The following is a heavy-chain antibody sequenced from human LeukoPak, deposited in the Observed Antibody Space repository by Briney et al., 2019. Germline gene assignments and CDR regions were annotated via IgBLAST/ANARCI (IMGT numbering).Heavy chain of an antibody. CDR2: ISSTGSYI. D-gene: IGHD1-1*01. CDR3: TRVAQSGPTGWFDP. J-gene: IGHJ5*02. CDR1: GFNLASYM. V-gene: IGHV3-21*01. Sequence: GGSLRLSCAASGFNLASYMLNWVRQAPGKGLEWVSSISSTGSYIYYADSVKGRFTISRDNPGNVFYLQMDSLRAEDTAVYYCTRVAQSGPTGWFDPWGQGALVTVSS.